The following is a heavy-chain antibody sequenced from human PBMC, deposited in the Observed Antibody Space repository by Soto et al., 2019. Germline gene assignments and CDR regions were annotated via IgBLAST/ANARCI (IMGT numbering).Heavy chain of an antibody. CDR3: ARSTGIAVWGDY. CDR2: INAGNGNT. CDR1: GYTFTSYA. Sequence: QVQLVQSGAEVKKPGASVKVSCKASGYTFTSYAMHWVRQAPGQRLEWMGWINAGNGNTKYSQKFQGRVTITRDTSASTADMELSSLRSEDTAMYYCARSTGIAVWGDYWGQGTLVTVSS. V-gene: IGHV1-3*01. J-gene: IGHJ4*02. D-gene: IGHD6-19*01.